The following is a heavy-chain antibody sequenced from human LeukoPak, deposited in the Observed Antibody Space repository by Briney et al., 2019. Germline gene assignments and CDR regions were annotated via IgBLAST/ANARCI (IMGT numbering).Heavy chain of an antibody. V-gene: IGHV3-30*01. CDR1: GFTFGSYA. D-gene: IGHD1-14*01. Sequence: GGSLRLSCAASGFTFGSYAMHWVRQAPGKGLEWVAVISYDGSNKYYADSVKGRFTISRDNSKNTLYLQMNSLRAEDTAVYYCARGDRRTFSGTAGNYYYYYYMDVWGKGTTVTVSS. J-gene: IGHJ6*03. CDR3: ARGDRRTFSGTAGNYYYYYYMDV. CDR2: ISYDGSNK.